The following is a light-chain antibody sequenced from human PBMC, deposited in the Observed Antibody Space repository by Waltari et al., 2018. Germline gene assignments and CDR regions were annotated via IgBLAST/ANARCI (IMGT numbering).Light chain of an antibody. Sequence: DIQMAQSPSSLSASVGDTVTVTCRASQNIRPYLNWYQQKPAKAPKLLLYGASPLQRGVPSRFRGSASGTEFTLTVTNLQPDDFATYFCQQSFSSPWTFGQGTTVNI. CDR1: QNIRPY. CDR2: GAS. V-gene: IGKV1-39*01. CDR3: QQSFSSPWT. J-gene: IGKJ1*01.